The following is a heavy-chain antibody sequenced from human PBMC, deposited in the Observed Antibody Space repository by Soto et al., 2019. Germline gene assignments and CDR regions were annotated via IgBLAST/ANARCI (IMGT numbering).Heavy chain of an antibody. CDR2: ISDTGGGT. J-gene: IGHJ5*02. CDR3: AVGRHKTSGSNTWFDP. CDR1: GVNFSSYA. Sequence: GGSLRLSCAASGVNFSSYAMNWVRQAPGKGLEWVSTISDTGGGTFYAGSVKGRFTISRDSSKNTLYLQMHSLRADDSAIYFCAVGRHKTSGSNTWFDPWGRGTLVTVSS. V-gene: IGHV3-23*01. D-gene: IGHD3-22*01.